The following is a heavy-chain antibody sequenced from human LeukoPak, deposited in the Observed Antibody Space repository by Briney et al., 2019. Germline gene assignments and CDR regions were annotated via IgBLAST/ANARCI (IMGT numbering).Heavy chain of an antibody. Sequence: GGSLRLSCAASGFTFSSYEMNWVRQAPGKGLEWVGRIRSKANSYATAYAASVKGRFTISRDDSKNTAYLQMNSLKTEDTAVYYCEYYYDSSGYYGERWGQGTLVTVSS. CDR1: GFTFSSYE. D-gene: IGHD3-22*01. V-gene: IGHV3-73*01. CDR2: IRSKANSYAT. CDR3: EYYYDSSGYYGER. J-gene: IGHJ4*02.